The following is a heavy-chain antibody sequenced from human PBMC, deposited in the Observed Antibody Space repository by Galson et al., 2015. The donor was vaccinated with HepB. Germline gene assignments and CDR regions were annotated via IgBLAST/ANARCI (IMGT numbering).Heavy chain of an antibody. V-gene: IGHV1-18*01. J-gene: IGHJ3*02. CDR3: ARIGSSGSYHDIAMIEDAFDI. CDR2: ISAYNGNT. D-gene: IGHD3-10*01. CDR1: GYTFTSYG. Sequence: SVKVSCKASGYTFTSYGISWVRQAPGQGLEWMGWISAYNGNTNYAQKLQGRVTMTTDTSTSTAYMELRSLRSDDTAVYYCARIGSSGSYHDIAMIEDAFDIWGQGTMVTVSS.